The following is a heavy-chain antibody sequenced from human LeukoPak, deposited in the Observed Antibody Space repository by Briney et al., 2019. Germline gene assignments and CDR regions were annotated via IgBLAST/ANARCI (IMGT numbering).Heavy chain of an antibody. Sequence: PGGSLRLSCAASGFTFNSETMNWVRQAPGKGLELVANIKQDRSEKYYVDSVKGRFTISRDNAKNSVYLHMNSLRAEDTAVYYCARDGSDSTGYYYALWGQGTLVTVSS. CDR1: GFTFNSET. V-gene: IGHV3-7*01. J-gene: IGHJ4*02. CDR2: IKQDRSEK. CDR3: ARDGSDSTGYYYAL. D-gene: IGHD3-22*01.